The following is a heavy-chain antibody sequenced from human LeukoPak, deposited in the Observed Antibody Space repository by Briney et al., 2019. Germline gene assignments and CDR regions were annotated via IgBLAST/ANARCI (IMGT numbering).Heavy chain of an antibody. V-gene: IGHV4-34*01. Sequence: PSETLSLTCAVYGGSFSGYYWSWIRQPPGKGLEWVGEINHSGRTNYNPSLKSRVTISVDTSKNRFSLKLSSVTAADTAVYYCARRYGSGSYYYYYGMDVWGQGTTVTVSS. CDR3: ARRYGSGSYYYYYGMDV. CDR1: GGSFSGYY. CDR2: INHSGRT. D-gene: IGHD3-10*01. J-gene: IGHJ6*02.